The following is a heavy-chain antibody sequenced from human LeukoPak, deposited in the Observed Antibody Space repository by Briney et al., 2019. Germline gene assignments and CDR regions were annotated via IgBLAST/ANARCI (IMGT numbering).Heavy chain of an antibody. V-gene: IGHV1-18*01. CDR2: ISAYNGNT. CDR1: GYTFTSYG. J-gene: IGHJ5*02. D-gene: IGHD2-21*02. CDR3: ARQRFVVVTENWFDP. Sequence: ASVEVSCKASGYTFTSYGISWVRQAPGQGLEWMGWISAYNGNTNYAQKLQGRVTMTTDTSTSTAYMELRSLRSDDTAVYYCARQRFVVVTENWFDPWGQGTLVTVSS.